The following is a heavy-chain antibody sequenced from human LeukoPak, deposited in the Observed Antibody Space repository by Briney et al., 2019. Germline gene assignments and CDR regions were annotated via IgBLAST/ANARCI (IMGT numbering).Heavy chain of an antibody. CDR2: INPNSGGT. CDR3: AREGYCSGGSCYSLFDY. D-gene: IGHD2-15*01. J-gene: IGHJ4*02. CDR1: GYTFTGYY. Sequence: ASVKVSCKASGYTFTGYYMHWVRQAPGQGLEWMRWINPNSGGTNYAQKFQGRVTMTRDTSISTAYMELSRLRSDDTAVYYCAREGYCSGGSCYSLFDYWGQGTLVTVSS. V-gene: IGHV1-2*02.